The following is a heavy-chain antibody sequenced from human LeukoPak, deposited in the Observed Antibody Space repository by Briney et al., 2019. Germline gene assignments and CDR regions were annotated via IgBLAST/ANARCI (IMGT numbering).Heavy chain of an antibody. J-gene: IGHJ4*02. CDR2: ISYDGSNK. D-gene: IGHD6-13*01. CDR1: GFTFSSYA. V-gene: IGHV3-30-3*01. CDR3: AKDSKPGSYSSTYFDY. Sequence: GGSLRLSCAASGFTFSSYAMHWVRQAPGKGLEWVAVISYDGSNKYYADSVKGRFTISRDNSKNTLYLQMNSLRAEDTAVYYCAKDSKPGSYSSTYFDYWGQGTLVTVSS.